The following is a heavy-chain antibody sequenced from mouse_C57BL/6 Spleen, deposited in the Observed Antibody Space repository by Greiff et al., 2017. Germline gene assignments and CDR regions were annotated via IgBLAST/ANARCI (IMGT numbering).Heavy chain of an antibody. CDR2: ISYDGSN. J-gene: IGHJ2*01. Sequence: VQLQQSGPGLVKPSQSLSLTCSVTGYSITSGYYWNWIRQFPGNKLEWMGYISYDGSNNYNPSLKNRISITRDTSKNQFFLKLNSVTTEDTATYYCARAGDYGCFDYWGQGTTLTVSS. CDR1: GYSITSGYY. V-gene: IGHV3-6*01. D-gene: IGHD2-4*01. CDR3: ARAGDYGCFDY.